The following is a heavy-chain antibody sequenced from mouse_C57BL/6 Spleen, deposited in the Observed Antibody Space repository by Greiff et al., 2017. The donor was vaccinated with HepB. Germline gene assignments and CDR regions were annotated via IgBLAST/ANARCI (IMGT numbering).Heavy chain of an antibody. D-gene: IGHD2-4*01. V-gene: IGHV5-17*01. Sequence: EVQVVESGGGLVKPGGSLKLSCAASGFTFSDYGMHWVRQAPEKGLEWVAYISSGSSTIYYADTVKGRFTISRDNAKNTLFLQMTSLRSEDTAMYYCARPLGLRDYYAMDYWGQGTSVTVSS. CDR3: ARPLGLRDYYAMDY. CDR1: GFTFSDYG. J-gene: IGHJ4*01. CDR2: ISSGSSTI.